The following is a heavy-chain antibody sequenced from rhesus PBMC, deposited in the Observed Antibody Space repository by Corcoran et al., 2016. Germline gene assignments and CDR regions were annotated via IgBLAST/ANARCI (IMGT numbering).Heavy chain of an antibody. J-gene: IGHJ5-1*01. V-gene: IGHV3-54*02. CDR1: GFTFSSYG. CDR3: TRFDV. CDR2: ISSDGSTK. Sequence: EVQLVESGGGLVQPGGSLRLSCAASGFTFSSYGIHWVRQATGKGREWFAVISSDGSTKYFADSVKNRVTMSRDNSKNILYLQMNNLKLEDTAVYYCTRFDVWGPGVLVTVSS.